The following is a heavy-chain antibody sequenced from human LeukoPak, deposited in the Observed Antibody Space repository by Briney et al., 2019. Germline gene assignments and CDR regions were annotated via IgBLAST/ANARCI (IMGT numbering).Heavy chain of an antibody. V-gene: IGHV3-30-3*01. Sequence: GGSLRLSCAASGFTFSSYAMHWVRQAPGKGLEWVAVISYDGSNKYYADSVKGRFTISRDNSKNTLYLQMNSLRAEDTAVYYCARDLARRGYSGYEGYYYYGMDVWGQGTTVTVSS. CDR2: ISYDGSNK. D-gene: IGHD5-12*01. CDR3: ARDLARRGYSGYEGYYYYGMDV. J-gene: IGHJ6*02. CDR1: GFTFSSYA.